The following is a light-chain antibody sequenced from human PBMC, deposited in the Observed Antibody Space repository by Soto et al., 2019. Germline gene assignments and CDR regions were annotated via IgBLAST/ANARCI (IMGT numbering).Light chain of an antibody. CDR2: AAS. J-gene: IGKJ2*01. CDR3: LQHYNFPYT. Sequence: AIQMTQSPSSLSASVGDRVTITCRASQGIRNDLGWYQQRPGNAPRLRIYAASSLQSGVPSRFSGSGSGTDFTLTISSLQPEDFASYYCLQHYNFPYTFGQGTKLEI. CDR1: QGIRND. V-gene: IGKV1-6*01.